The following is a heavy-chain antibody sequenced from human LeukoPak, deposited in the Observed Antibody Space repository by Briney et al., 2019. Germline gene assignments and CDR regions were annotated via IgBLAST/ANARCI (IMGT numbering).Heavy chain of an antibody. D-gene: IGHD6-6*01. V-gene: IGHV4-61*02. CDR1: GGSISSGSYY. Sequence: PSQTLSLTCTVSGGSISSGSYYWSWIRQPAGKGLEWIGRIYTSGSTNYNPSLKSRVTISVDTSKNQFSLKLSSVTAADTAVYYCARYVAARRGAYYYYYMDVWGKGTTVTVSS. J-gene: IGHJ6*03. CDR2: IYTSGST. CDR3: ARYVAARRGAYYYYYMDV.